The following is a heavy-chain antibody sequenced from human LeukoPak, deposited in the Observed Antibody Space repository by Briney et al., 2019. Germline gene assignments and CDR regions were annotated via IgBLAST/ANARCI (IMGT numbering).Heavy chain of an antibody. CDR3: ARGSLARSWRHPYYFDY. D-gene: IGHD6-13*01. CDR2: INHSGST. CDR1: GGSFSGYY. V-gene: IGHV4-34*01. J-gene: IGHJ4*02. Sequence: SETLSLTCAVYGGSFSGYYWSWIRQPPGKGLEWIGEINHSGSTNYNPSLKSRVTISVDTSKNQFSLKLSSVTAADTAVYYCARGSLARSWRHPYYFDYWGQGTLVTVSS.